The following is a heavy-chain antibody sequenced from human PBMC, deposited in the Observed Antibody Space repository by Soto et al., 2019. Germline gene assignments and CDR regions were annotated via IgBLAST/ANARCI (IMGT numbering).Heavy chain of an antibody. CDR3: AREEAQYSSSAPPQYYYYGMDV. D-gene: IGHD6-6*01. CDR1: GGSISSGGYY. Sequence: SETLSLTCTVSGGSISSGGYYWSWIRQHPGKGLEWIGYIYYSGSTYYNPSLKSRVTISVDTSKNQFSLKLSSVTAADTAVYYCAREEAQYSSSAPPQYYYYGMDVWGQGTTVTVSS. CDR2: IYYSGST. J-gene: IGHJ6*02. V-gene: IGHV4-31*03.